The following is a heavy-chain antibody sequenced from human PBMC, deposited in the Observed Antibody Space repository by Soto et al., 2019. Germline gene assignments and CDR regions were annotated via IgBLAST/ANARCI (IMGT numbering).Heavy chain of an antibody. CDR2: ISSAGRNY. D-gene: IGHD5-12*01. Sequence: QVQLVESGGGVVQPGRSQRLSCAASGFTFSACAMHWVRQSPGKGLEWVAVISSAGRNYYYEDSVKGRFTISRDNSKNTLCLQMESLRAEDTAVYYCAKEVGTAMAVITSGHFDLWGRGTLVTVSS. CDR1: GFTFSACA. J-gene: IGHJ2*01. V-gene: IGHV3-30*18. CDR3: AKEVGTAMAVITSGHFDL.